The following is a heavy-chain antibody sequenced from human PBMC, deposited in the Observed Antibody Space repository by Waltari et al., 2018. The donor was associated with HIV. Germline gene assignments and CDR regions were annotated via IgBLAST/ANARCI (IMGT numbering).Heavy chain of an antibody. J-gene: IGHJ6*02. D-gene: IGHD6-25*01. CDR2: VNAGNGNT. CDR1: GYTFTNYA. CDR3: AREERQTAYYGMDV. Sequence: QVQVVQSGAEVKKPGASVKVSCKASGYTFTNYAMHWVRQAPGQRLAWMGWVNAGNGNTKYSQKFQGRVTFTRDTSASTAYMELSSLRSEDTAVYYCAREERQTAYYGMDVWGQGTTVTVSS. V-gene: IGHV1-3*01.